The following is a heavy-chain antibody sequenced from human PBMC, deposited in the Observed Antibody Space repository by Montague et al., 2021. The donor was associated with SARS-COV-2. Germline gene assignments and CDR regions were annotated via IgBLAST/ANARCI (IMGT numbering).Heavy chain of an antibody. Sequence: SLRLSCAASGFTFSSYDMHWVRQATGKGLEWVSAIGTAGDTYYPSSVKGRFTISRENAKNSLYLQMNSLRAGDTAVYYCARAYYDSSGYWGGYYYYGMDVWGQGTPVTVSS. J-gene: IGHJ6*02. CDR3: ARAYYDSSGYWGGYYYYGMDV. V-gene: IGHV3-13*04. D-gene: IGHD3-22*01. CDR2: IGTAGDT. CDR1: GFTFSSYD.